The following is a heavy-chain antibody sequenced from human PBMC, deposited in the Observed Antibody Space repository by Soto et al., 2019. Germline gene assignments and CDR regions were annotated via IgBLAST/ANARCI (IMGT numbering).Heavy chain of an antibody. V-gene: IGHV3-48*02. CDR1: GFTLSSYS. CDR2: ISSSSSTI. D-gene: IGHD2-15*01. CDR3: ARAQGKYCSGGSCYITGFDY. Sequence: EVQLVESGGGLVQPGGSLRLSCAASGFTLSSYSMNWVRQAPGKGLEWVSYISSSSSTIYYADSVKGRFTISRDNAKNSLYLQMNSLRDEDTAVYYCARAQGKYCSGGSCYITGFDYWGQGTLVTVSS. J-gene: IGHJ4*02.